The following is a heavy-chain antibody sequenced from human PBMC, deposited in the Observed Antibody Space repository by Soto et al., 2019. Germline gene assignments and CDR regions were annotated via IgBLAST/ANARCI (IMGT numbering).Heavy chain of an antibody. V-gene: IGHV3-30*18. J-gene: IGHJ4*02. CDR3: VKDPTAGGTGTYYSY. Sequence: QVQLVESGGGVVQPGRSLRLSCAGSGFTFNTYGMHWVRQAPGKGLEWVAVMSYDGRKEYYVDSVKGRFTISRENSKITLYLKMNSLREEDTAVYYCVKDPTAGGTGTYYSYWGQGTLVTVSS. CDR2: MSYDGRKE. D-gene: IGHD3-10*01. CDR1: GFTFNTYG.